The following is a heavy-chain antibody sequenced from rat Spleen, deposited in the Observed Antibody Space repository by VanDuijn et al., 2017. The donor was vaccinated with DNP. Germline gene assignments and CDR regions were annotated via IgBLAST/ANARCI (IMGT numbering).Heavy chain of an antibody. D-gene: IGHD1-6*01. Sequence: EVSLVESGGGLVQPGRSLKLSCAASGFSFHDSWMGWVRQAPGKGLEWIGEISPDGTKTTYISSLKDKITISRDNAQNILYLQMSKLGSEDTAIYFCARASILRLFDYWGQGVTVTVSS. V-gene: IGHV4-2*01. CDR1: GFSFHDSW. CDR2: ISPDGTKT. CDR3: ARASILRLFDY. J-gene: IGHJ2*01.